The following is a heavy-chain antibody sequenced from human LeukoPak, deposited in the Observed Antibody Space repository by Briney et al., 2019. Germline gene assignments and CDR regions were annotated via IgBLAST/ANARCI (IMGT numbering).Heavy chain of an antibody. CDR3: ARRVVITGMGANNWLDP. CDR1: DGSISSGFSY. J-gene: IGHJ5*02. Sequence: SETLSLTCIVSDGSISSGFSYWSWIRQHPGRGLEWIGYIHYSGSTNYNPSLKSRVTMSVDTSKNQFSLTLSSVIAADTAVYYCARRVVITGMGANNWLDPWGQGTLVTVSS. D-gene: IGHD2-15*01. CDR2: IHYSGST. V-gene: IGHV4-61*01.